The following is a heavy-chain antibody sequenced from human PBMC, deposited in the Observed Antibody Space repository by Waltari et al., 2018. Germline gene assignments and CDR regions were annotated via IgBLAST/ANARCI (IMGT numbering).Heavy chain of an antibody. J-gene: IGHJ6*02. CDR1: GFTFSSYD. CDR2: IGTVGDT. D-gene: IGHD2-2*01. CDR3: ARSRVGVPAADYYYYGMDV. Sequence: EVQLVESGGGLVQPGGSLRLSCAASGFTFSSYDMHWVRQATGKCLEWVSAIGTVGDTYYPGFVKGRFTISRENAKNSLYLQMNSLRAGDTAVYYCARSRVGVPAADYYYYGMDVWGQGTTVTVSS. V-gene: IGHV3-13*01.